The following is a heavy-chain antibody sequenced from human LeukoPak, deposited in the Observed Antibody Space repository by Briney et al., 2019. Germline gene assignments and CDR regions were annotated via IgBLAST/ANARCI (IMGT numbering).Heavy chain of an antibody. J-gene: IGHJ4*02. CDR2: IDPSDSYT. V-gene: IGHV5-10-1*01. CDR1: GYSFTTYW. Sequence: NTGESLKISCKGSGYSFTTYWIGWVRQMPGKGLEWMGRIDPSDSYTNYSPSFQGHVTISADKSISTAYLQWSSLEASDTAMYYCARQRGLLSEENYFDYWGQGTLVTVSS. CDR3: ARQRGLLSEENYFDY. D-gene: IGHD2/OR15-2a*01.